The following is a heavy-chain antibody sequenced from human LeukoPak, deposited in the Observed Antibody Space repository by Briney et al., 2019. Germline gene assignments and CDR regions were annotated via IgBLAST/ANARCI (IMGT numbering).Heavy chain of an antibody. Sequence: ASVKVSCKASGYTFIGYYVHWVRQAPGQGLEWMGWINPNSGGTKYAQKFQGRVTMTRDTSISAAYMELTSLRSDDTAVYYCVGSSHQRNWFDPWGQGTLVIVSS. CDR3: VGSSHQRNWFDP. J-gene: IGHJ5*02. D-gene: IGHD1-26*01. V-gene: IGHV1-2*02. CDR1: GYTFIGYY. CDR2: INPNSGGT.